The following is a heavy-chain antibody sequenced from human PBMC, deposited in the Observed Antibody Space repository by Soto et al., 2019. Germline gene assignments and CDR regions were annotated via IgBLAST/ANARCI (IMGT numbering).Heavy chain of an antibody. Sequence: EVQLLESGGGLVQPGGSLRLSCAASGFTFSSYAMSWVRQAPGKGLEWVSAISGSGGSTYYADSVKGRFTISRDNSKNTLYLQMNSLRAEDTAVYYCAKDFPTPFGWVVISGVDYWGQGTLVTVSS. D-gene: IGHD3-22*01. CDR2: ISGSGGST. CDR1: GFTFSSYA. J-gene: IGHJ4*02. V-gene: IGHV3-23*01. CDR3: AKDFPTPFGWVVISGVDY.